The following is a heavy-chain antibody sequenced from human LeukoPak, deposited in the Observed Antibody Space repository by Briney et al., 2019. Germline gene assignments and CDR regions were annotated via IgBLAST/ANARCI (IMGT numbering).Heavy chain of an antibody. CDR3: AKEDNYDFWSGYYQGWFDP. D-gene: IGHD3-3*01. CDR1: GFTFSSYA. Sequence: PGGSLRLSCAASGFTFSSYAMSWVRQAPGKGLEWVSAISGSGGSTYYADSVKGRFTISRDNSKNMLYLQMNSLRAEDTAVYYCAKEDNYDFWSGYYQGWFDPWGQGTLVTVSS. V-gene: IGHV3-23*01. J-gene: IGHJ5*02. CDR2: ISGSGGST.